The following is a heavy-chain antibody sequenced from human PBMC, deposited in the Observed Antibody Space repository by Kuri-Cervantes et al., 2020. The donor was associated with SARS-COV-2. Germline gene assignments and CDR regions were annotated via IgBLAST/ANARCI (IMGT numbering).Heavy chain of an antibody. CDR3: ARDSVAPHPYYYYGMDV. CDR1: GFTFSSYR. D-gene: IGHD2-15*01. Sequence: GESLKISCAASGFTFSSYRMNWVRQAPGKGLEWVSYISSSSSTIYYADSVKGRFTISRDNAKNSLYLQMNSLRDEDTAVYYCARDSVAPHPYYYYGMDVWGQGTTVTVSS. J-gene: IGHJ6*02. V-gene: IGHV3-48*02. CDR2: ISSSSSTI.